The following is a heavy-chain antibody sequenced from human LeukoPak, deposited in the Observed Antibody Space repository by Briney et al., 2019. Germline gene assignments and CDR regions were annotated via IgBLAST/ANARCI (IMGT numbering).Heavy chain of an antibody. CDR1: GFTFSIYA. CDR3: AKRSGVSYGYFDY. CDR2: IPGSGDST. J-gene: IGHJ4*02. Sequence: SGGSLRLSCAASGFTFSIYAMSWVRHAPGKGLECVSAIPGSGDSTNYADSVKGRFTISRDNSKNTLYLQMNSLRAEDTAVYYCAKRSGVSYGYFDYWGQGTLVTVSS. V-gene: IGHV3-23*01. D-gene: IGHD1-26*01.